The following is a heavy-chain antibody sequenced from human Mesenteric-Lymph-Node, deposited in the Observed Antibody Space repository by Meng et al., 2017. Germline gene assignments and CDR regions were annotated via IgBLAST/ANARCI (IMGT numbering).Heavy chain of an antibody. Sequence: ASVKVSCKASGYTFTSYGISWVRQAPGQGLEWMGWISAYNGNTNYAQKLQGRVTMTTDTSTSTAYMELRSLRSDDTAVYYCARDREGYSYGPFDYWGQGTLVTVSS. V-gene: IGHV1-18*01. CDR3: ARDREGYSYGPFDY. D-gene: IGHD5-18*01. J-gene: IGHJ4*02. CDR1: GYTFTSYG. CDR2: ISAYNGNT.